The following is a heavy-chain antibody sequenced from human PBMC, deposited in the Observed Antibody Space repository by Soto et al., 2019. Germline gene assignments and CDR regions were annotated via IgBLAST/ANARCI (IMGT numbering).Heavy chain of an antibody. CDR2: IYYSGST. D-gene: IGHD6-13*01. CDR1: GGSISSYY. V-gene: IGHV4-59*01. Sequence: QVQLQESGPGLVKPSETLSLTCTVSGGSISSYYWSWIRQPPGKGLEWIGYIYYSGSTNYNPSLKSRVTISVDTSKNQFSLKLSSVTAADTAVYYCARALTAAATNWYFDLWGRGTLVTVSS. J-gene: IGHJ2*01. CDR3: ARALTAAATNWYFDL.